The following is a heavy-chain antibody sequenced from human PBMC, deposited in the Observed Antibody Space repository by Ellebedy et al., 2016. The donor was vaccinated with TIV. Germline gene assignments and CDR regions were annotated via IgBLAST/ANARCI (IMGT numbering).Heavy chain of an antibody. D-gene: IGHD1-14*01. CDR1: GGSISIDSDY. CDR3: ARDPNRAFDI. J-gene: IGHJ3*02. Sequence: MPSETLSLTCTVSGGSISIDSDYWGWIRQPPGKGLEWIGYIYYSGSTDYNPSLKSRVTISVDTSKNQFSLKLTSVTAADTAVYYCARDPNRAFDIWGQGTVVTVSS. V-gene: IGHV4-61*01. CDR2: IYYSGST.